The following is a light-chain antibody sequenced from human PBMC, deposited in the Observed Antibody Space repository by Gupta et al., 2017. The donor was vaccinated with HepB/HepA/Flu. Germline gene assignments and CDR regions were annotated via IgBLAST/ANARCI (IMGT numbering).Light chain of an antibody. CDR1: SSDVGGYNY. CDR3: SSYTRSSTLV. Sequence: QSALTQPASVSGSPGQSITISCTGTSSDVGGYNYVSWYQQHPGKAPKRMMYDVSNRPSGVSNRFSGSKSGNTASLTISGIQAEDEADYYCSSYTRSSTLVFGGGTKLTVL. J-gene: IGLJ2*01. CDR2: DVS. V-gene: IGLV2-14*03.